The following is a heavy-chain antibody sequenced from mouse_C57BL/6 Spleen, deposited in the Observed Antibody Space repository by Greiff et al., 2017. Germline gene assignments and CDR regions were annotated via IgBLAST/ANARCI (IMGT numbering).Heavy chain of an antibody. CDR2: IWSGGST. V-gene: IGHV2-2*01. CDR1: GFSLTSYG. Sequence: QVQLKESGPGLVQPSQSLSITCTVSGFSLTSYGVHWVRQSPGKGLEWLGVIWSGGSTDYNAAFISRLSISKDNSKSQVFFKMNSLQADDTAIYYCARGGRFFDYWGQGTTLTVSS. CDR3: ARGGRFFDY. J-gene: IGHJ2*01.